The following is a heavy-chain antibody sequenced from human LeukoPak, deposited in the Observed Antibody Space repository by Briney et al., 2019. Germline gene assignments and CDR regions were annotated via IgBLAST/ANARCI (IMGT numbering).Heavy chain of an antibody. J-gene: IGHJ4*02. CDR2: ISGSAGST. D-gene: IGHD1-26*01. CDR3: ATVPGHSGGSFFDY. Sequence: PSETLPLTCAVYGGSFSGYYWSWVRQAPGKGLEWVSGISGSAGSTSYADSVKGRFTVSRDNSKNTVYLQMNSLRAEDTAIYYCATVPGHSGGSFFDYWGRGTLVTVSS. V-gene: IGHV3-23*01. CDR1: GGSFSGYY.